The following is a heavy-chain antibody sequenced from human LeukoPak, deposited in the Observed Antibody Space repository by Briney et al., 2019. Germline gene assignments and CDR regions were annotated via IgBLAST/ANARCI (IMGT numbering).Heavy chain of an antibody. CDR2: IHYIGIT. V-gene: IGHV4-61*01. CDR1: GGSVSSGSYY. J-gene: IGHJ5*02. CDR3: AGSGSYGPFDP. Sequence: SETLSLTCTVSGGSVSSGSYYWSWIRQPPGKGLEWIGYIHYIGITNYNPSLKSRVTISADTSKNQFSLKLTSVTAADTAVYYCAGSGSYGPFDPWGQGTLVTVSS. D-gene: IGHD3-16*01.